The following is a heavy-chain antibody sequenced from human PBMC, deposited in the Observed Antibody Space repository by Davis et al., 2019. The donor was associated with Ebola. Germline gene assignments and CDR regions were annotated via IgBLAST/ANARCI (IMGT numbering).Heavy chain of an antibody. V-gene: IGHV3-23*01. Sequence: PGGSLRLSCAASGFTFSSYAMSWVRQAPGKGLEWVSAISGSGGSTYYADSVKGRFTISRDNSKNTLYLQMNSLRAEDTAVYYCAKEARRYCGGDCYSDYWGQGTLVTVSS. CDR3: AKEARRYCGGDCYSDY. CDR1: GFTFSSYA. D-gene: IGHD2-21*02. CDR2: ISGSGGST. J-gene: IGHJ4*02.